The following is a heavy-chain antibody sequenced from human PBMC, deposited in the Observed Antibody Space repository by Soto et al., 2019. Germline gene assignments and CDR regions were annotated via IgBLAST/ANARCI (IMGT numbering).Heavy chain of an antibody. CDR2: INHSGST. CDR3: ARGMDRGDY. V-gene: IGHV4-34*01. Sequence: SETLSLTCAVYGGSFSCYYWSWIRQPPGKGLEWIGEINHSGSTNYNPSLKSRVTISVDTSKNQFSLKLSSVTAADTAVYYCARGMDRGDYWGQGTLVTVSS. J-gene: IGHJ4*02. D-gene: IGHD3-16*01. CDR1: GGSFSCYY.